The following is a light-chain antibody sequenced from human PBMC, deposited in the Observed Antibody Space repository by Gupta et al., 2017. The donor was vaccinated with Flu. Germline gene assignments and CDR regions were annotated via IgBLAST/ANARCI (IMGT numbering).Light chain of an antibody. Sequence: QSVLTQPTSASGTPGQRVTISCSGSSSNIGSKTVNWYQQLPGTAPKLLIYSNNQRPSGVPDRFSGSKSGTSASLAISGLQSEDEADYYCAAWDDSRDGWVFGGGTKLTVL. J-gene: IGLJ3*02. CDR1: SSNIGSKT. CDR2: SNN. V-gene: IGLV1-44*01. CDR3: AAWDDSRDGWV.